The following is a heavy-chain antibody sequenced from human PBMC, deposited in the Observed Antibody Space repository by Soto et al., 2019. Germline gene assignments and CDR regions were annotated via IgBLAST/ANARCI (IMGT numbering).Heavy chain of an antibody. D-gene: IGHD6-19*01. CDR2: IYYSGST. CDR1: GGSISSYY. J-gene: IGHJ3*02. Sequence: PSETLSLTCTVSGGSISSYYWSWIRQPPGKGLEWIGYIYYSGSTNYNPSLKSRVTISVDTSKNQFSLKLSSVTAADTAMYYCVRHSSSGWYKGVFDIWGQGTMVTVSS. V-gene: IGHV4-59*08. CDR3: VRHSSSGWYKGVFDI.